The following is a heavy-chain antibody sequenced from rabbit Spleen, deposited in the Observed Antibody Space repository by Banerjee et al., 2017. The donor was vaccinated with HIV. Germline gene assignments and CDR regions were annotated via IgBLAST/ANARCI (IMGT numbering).Heavy chain of an antibody. Sequence: QEQLVESGGGLVQPGGSLKLSCKASGFDFSSYGVSWVRQAPGKGLEWIGYIDPVFGITYYANWVNGRFTISKTSSTTVTLQLDSLTATDTATYFCARGDATYNRGIILWGPGTLVTVS. CDR2: IDPVFGIT. D-gene: IGHD6-1*01. CDR3: ARGDATYNRGIIL. CDR1: GFDFSSYG. V-gene: IGHV1S39*01. J-gene: IGHJ4*01.